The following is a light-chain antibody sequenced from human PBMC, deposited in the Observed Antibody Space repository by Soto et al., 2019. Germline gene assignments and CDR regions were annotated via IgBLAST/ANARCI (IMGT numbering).Light chain of an antibody. V-gene: IGKV3-20*01. J-gene: IGKJ1*01. CDR3: QQYGSFPRT. CDR1: QGVTSNY. Sequence: EIVLTQSPATLSLSPGERATLSCRASQGVTSNYLAWYQQKPGQPPRLLIYVASSRATAVPDTFSGSGSGTDFTLTISRLEPEDFAVDYCQQYGSFPRTFGQGTRVEIK. CDR2: VAS.